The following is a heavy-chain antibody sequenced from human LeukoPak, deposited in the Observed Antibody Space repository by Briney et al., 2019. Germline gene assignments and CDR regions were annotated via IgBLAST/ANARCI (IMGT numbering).Heavy chain of an antibody. CDR3: AKSWDTVTRGKTYFDY. V-gene: IGHV3-30*18. J-gene: IGHJ4*02. CDR1: GFIFSRYG. CDR2: ISNDGSET. D-gene: IGHD4-17*01. Sequence: GGSLRLSCVASGFIFSRYGTHWVRQAPGKGLEWVAIISNDGSETYYVDSVKGRFTISRDNSKNMLYLQMNSLRIEDTAVYYCAKSWDTVTRGKTYFDYWGQGTLVIASS.